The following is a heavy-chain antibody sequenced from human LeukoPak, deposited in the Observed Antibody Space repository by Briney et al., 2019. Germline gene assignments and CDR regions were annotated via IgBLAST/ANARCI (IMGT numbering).Heavy chain of an antibody. Sequence: GGSLRLSCAASGFTFSSYAMSWVRQAPGKGLEWVSAISGSGDSTYYADSVKGRFTISRDNSKNTLYLQMNSLRAEDTAVYYCAKTSYYDSGKGRSFDYLGQGTLVTVSS. CDR1: GFTFSSYA. CDR3: AKTSYYDSGKGRSFDY. V-gene: IGHV3-23*01. D-gene: IGHD3-10*01. CDR2: ISGSGDST. J-gene: IGHJ4*02.